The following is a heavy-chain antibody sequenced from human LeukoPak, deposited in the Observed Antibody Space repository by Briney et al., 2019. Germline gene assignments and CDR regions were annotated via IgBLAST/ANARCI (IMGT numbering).Heavy chain of an antibody. V-gene: IGHV4-59*01. J-gene: IGHJ4*02. CDR2: IYYSGST. Sequence: SETLSLTCTVSGGSISSYYWSWIRQPPGKGLEWIGYIYYSGSTNYNPSHKSRVTISVDTSKNQFSLKLSSVTAADTAVYYCARGDGEVEMANYWGQGTLVTVSS. CDR1: GGSISSYY. CDR3: ARGDGEVEMANY. D-gene: IGHD5-24*01.